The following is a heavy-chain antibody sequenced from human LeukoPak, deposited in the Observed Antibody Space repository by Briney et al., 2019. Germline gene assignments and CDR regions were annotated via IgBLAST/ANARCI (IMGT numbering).Heavy chain of an antibody. D-gene: IGHD1-7*01. CDR3: ARDYTLTLGTTTYFQH. CDR2: TNTNTGNP. J-gene: IGHJ1*01. V-gene: IGHV7-4-1*02. Sequence: ASVKVSCKASGYIFDIYAMIWVRQAPGQGLELMGWTNTNTGNPTYAQGFTGRFVFSLDTSVSTAYLQISSLKADDTAVYYCARDYTLTLGTTTYFQHWGQGTLVTVSS. CDR1: GYIFDIYA.